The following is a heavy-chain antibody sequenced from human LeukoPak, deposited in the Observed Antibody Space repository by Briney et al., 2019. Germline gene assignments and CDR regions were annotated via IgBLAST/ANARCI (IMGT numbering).Heavy chain of an antibody. D-gene: IGHD5-12*01. CDR2: ISSTSSTI. Sequence: QAGGSLRLSCAASGFTFSSFSMNWVRQAPGKGLEWVSYISSTSSTIYYADSVKGRFTISRDNAKNSLYLQMNSLRAEDTAVYCCARGKRGYSGCPDYWGQGTLVTVSS. CDR1: GFTFSSFS. V-gene: IGHV3-48*01. CDR3: ARGKRGYSGCPDY. J-gene: IGHJ4*02.